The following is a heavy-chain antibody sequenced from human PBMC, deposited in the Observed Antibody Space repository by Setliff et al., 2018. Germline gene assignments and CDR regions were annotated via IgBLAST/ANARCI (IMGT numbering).Heavy chain of an antibody. V-gene: IGHV1-8*02. CDR3: ARGLRDYNFWGGYLLDYYYYGMDV. CDR2: MNPNSGNT. CDR1: GYTFTSYD. D-gene: IGHD3-3*01. J-gene: IGHJ6*02. Sequence: ASVKVSCKASGYTFTSYDINWVRQATGQGLEWMGWMNPNSGNTGYAQKFQGRVTMTRNTSISTAYMELSSLRSEDTAVYYCARGLRDYNFWGGYLLDYYYYGMDVWGQGTTVTVSS.